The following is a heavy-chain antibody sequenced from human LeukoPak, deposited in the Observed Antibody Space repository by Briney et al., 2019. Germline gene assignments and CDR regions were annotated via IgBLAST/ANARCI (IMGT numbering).Heavy chain of an antibody. V-gene: IGHV1-18*01. D-gene: IGHD2-15*01. CDR3: ARDNSNGRGGGSWPIDY. Sequence: ASVKVSCKASGYTFTSYGISWVRQAPGQGLEWMGWISAYNGNTNYAQKLQGRVTMTTDTSTSTAYMELRSLRSDDTAVYYCARDNSNGRGGGSWPIDYWGQGTLVTVSS. CDR2: ISAYNGNT. CDR1: GYTFTSYG. J-gene: IGHJ4*02.